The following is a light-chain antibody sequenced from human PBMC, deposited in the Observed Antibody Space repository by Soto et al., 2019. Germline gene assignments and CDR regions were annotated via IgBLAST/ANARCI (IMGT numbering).Light chain of an antibody. Sequence: AIRMTQSPSSLSASTGDRVTITCRASQGISSYLAWYQQKPGKAPKLLIYAASTLQSGVPSRFSGSGSGTDFRLTISCLQYQALATYYCQQYYRYPRTFGQGTKVEIK. CDR2: AAS. J-gene: IGKJ1*01. CDR1: QGISSY. V-gene: IGKV1-8*01. CDR3: QQYYRYPRT.